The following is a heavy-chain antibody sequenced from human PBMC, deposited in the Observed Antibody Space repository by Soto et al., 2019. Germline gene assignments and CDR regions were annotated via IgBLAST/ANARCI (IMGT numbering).Heavy chain of an antibody. V-gene: IGHV2-5*01. CDR3: AHIQTFVGIVVFDS. CDR2: IYWNDDK. CDR1: GFSLRTSGMG. J-gene: IGHJ4*02. Sequence: QITLKESGPTLVKPTQTLTLTCTFSGFSLRTSGMGVGWIRQPPGKALEWRALIYWNDDKRYSPSLKSRLTITQDTSRNQVVFTMTKMDPVDTGTYYCAHIQTFVGIVVFDSWGQGTLVTVSS. D-gene: IGHD3-3*02.